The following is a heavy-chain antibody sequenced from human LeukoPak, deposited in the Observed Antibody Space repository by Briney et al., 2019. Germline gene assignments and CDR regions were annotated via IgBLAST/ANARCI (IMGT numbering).Heavy chain of an antibody. D-gene: IGHD3-10*01. V-gene: IGHV1-8*02. J-gene: IGHJ3*02. CDR2: MNPDSGNT. CDR1: GYTFTDYD. CDR3: ARRNKYYYGSGSYRTAFDI. Sequence: GASVRVSCKSSGYTFTDYDINWVRQATGQGLEWMGWMNPDSGNTGYAQKFQGRVTMTRNTSINTAYMELNSLRSEDTAVYYCARRNKYYYGSGSYRTAFDIWGQGAMVTVSS.